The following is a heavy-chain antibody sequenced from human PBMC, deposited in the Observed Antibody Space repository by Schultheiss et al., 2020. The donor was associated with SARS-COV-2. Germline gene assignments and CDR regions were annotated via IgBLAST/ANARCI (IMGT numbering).Heavy chain of an antibody. D-gene: IGHD6-13*01. CDR1: GGSFSGYY. CDR2: IYTSGST. J-gene: IGHJ5*02. V-gene: IGHV4-59*10. CDR3: ARAGSSIEPGWFDP. Sequence: SETLSLTCAVYGGSFSGYYWSWIRQPAGKGLEWIGRIYTSGSTNYNPSLKSRVTISVDTSKNQFSLKLSSVTAADTAVYYCARAGSSIEPGWFDPWGQGTLVTVSS.